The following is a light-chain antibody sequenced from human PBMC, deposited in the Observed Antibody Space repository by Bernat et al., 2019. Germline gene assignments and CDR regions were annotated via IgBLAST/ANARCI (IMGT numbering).Light chain of an antibody. CDR3: CSHAGSRTWV. Sequence: QSALTQPASVSGSPGQSITISCTGTSSDVGNYNFVSWYQQYPGKAPKLIIYEVNKWPSGVSNRFSGSKSGNTASLTISGLQAEDEADYYCCSHAGSRTWVFGGWTKLTVL. CDR2: EVN. J-gene: IGLJ3*02. CDR1: SSDVGNYNF. V-gene: IGLV2-23*02.